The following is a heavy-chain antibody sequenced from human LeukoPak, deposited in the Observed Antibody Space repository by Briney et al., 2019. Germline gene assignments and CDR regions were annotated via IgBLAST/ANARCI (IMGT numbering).Heavy chain of an antibody. Sequence: GESLKISCAASGFTFNNYAISWVRQTPGKGLEWVSGISGTGVKTVYSDSVKGRFTISRDNSKNTLYLQMNTLRADDTAVYYCAKDLLSGTGYYSWGIFDSWGQGTLVTVSS. CDR3: AKDLLSGTGYYSWGIFDS. CDR2: ISGTGVKT. CDR1: GFTFNNYA. J-gene: IGHJ4*02. D-gene: IGHD3-10*01. V-gene: IGHV3-23*01.